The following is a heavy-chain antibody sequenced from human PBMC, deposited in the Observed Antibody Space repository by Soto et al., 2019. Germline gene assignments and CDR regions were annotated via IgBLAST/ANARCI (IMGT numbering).Heavy chain of an antibody. J-gene: IGHJ5*02. V-gene: IGHV4-30-4*01. D-gene: IGHD2-8*01. Sequence: QVQLQESGPGLVKPSQTLSLTCTVSGGSISSGDYYWSWIRQPPGKGLEWIGYIYDSGSTYYNSSLKSRVNTTLDPSKNQFSLKLPSVTAADTAVYYCARDNGVGPWGQGPLVTVSS. CDR2: IYDSGST. CDR3: ARDNGVGP. CDR1: GGSISSGDYY.